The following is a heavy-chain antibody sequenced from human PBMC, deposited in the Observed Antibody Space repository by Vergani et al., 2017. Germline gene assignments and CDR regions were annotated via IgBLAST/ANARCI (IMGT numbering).Heavy chain of an antibody. V-gene: IGHV3-11*04. Sequence: LEESGGGSVKPGGSLRLSCAASGFKFSDHYMSWIRQAPGKGLEWVSHISPGASTVSYTDSVTGRFTVSRDNDNNSLTLDMTTLRVEDTAGYYCSKNSGIATHRNYYGMDVWGQGTKVTVSS. D-gene: IGHD5-24*01. CDR3: SKNSGIATHRNYYGMDV. CDR1: GFKFSDHY. CDR2: ISPGASTV. J-gene: IGHJ6*02.